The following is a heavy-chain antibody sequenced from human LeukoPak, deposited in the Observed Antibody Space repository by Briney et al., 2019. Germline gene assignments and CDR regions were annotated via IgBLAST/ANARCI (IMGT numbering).Heavy chain of an antibody. CDR1: AFTFTTYP. J-gene: IGHJ4*02. Sequence: SLRLSYAASAFTFTTYPIRSVRQAPGNWLESVSAISASACLTYYADSVKGRLNIYRENSRSTVFLQMSSLRAEDTAVYYCAKARYCANDLCRYFEYWGRGSVVTVSS. D-gene: IGHD2-8*01. V-gene: IGHV3-23*01. CDR2: ISASACLT. CDR3: AKARYCANDLCRYFEY.